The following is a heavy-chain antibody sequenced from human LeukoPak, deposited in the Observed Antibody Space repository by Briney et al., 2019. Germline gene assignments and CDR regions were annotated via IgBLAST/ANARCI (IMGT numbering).Heavy chain of an antibody. CDR1: GGSFSGYY. CDR2: INHSGST. V-gene: IGHV4-34*01. J-gene: IGHJ4*01. Sequence: PSETLSLTCAVYGGSFSGYYWSWIRQPPGKGLEWIGEINHSGSTNYNPALKSRVTISVGKSKNQFSLKLSSVTAGDAAVYYRGGALPDRSGYSFCDWGQGTLVTVSS. D-gene: IGHD3-22*01. CDR3: GGALPDRSGYSFCD.